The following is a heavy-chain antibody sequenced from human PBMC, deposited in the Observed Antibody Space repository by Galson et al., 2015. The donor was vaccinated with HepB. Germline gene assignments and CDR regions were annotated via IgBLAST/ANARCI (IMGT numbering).Heavy chain of an antibody. Sequence: SLRLSCAASGFPFSSYNMNWVRQAPGKGLEWVSSISSTSNYIYYADSVKGRFSISRDNAKNSLYLQVNSLRVEDTAVYYCARDRPTAIAAAASFLHWGQGSLVTVSS. CDR2: ISSTSNYI. CDR1: GFPFSSYN. V-gene: IGHV3-21*01. D-gene: IGHD6-25*01. J-gene: IGHJ1*01. CDR3: ARDRPTAIAAAASFLH.